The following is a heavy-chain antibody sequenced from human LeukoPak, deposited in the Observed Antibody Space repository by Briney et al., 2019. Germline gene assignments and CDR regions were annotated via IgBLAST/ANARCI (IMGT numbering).Heavy chain of an antibody. Sequence: ASVTVSCKASGYTFTSYDINWVRQATGQGLEWMGWMNPNSGNTGYAQKFQGRVTMTRNTSISTAYMELSSLRSEDTAVYYCARGISDSSGYSSVFDYWGQGTLVTVS. V-gene: IGHV1-8*01. CDR2: MNPNSGNT. CDR3: ARGISDSSGYSSVFDY. D-gene: IGHD3-22*01. CDR1: GYTFTSYD. J-gene: IGHJ4*02.